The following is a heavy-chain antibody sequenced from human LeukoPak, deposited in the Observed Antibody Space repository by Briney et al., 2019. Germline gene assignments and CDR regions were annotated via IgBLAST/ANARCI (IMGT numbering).Heavy chain of an antibody. CDR2: IYYSGST. J-gene: IGHJ4*02. V-gene: IGHV4-59*01. D-gene: IGHD1-14*01. CDR1: GGSISSYY. CDR3: ARRNSVTVAFDY. Sequence: SETLSLTCTVSGGSISSYYWSRIRQPPGKGLEWIGYIYYSGSTNYNPSLKSRVTISVDTSKNQFSLKLSSVTAADTAVYYCARRNSVTVAFDYWGQGTLVTVSS.